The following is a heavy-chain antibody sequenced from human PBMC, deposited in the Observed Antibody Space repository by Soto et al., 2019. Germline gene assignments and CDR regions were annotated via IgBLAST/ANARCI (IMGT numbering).Heavy chain of an antibody. V-gene: IGHV1-69*13. D-gene: IGHD6-13*01. J-gene: IGHJ6*02. CDR2: IIPIFGTA. Sequence: GASVKVSCKASGGTFSSYAISWVRQAPGQGLEWMGGIIPIFGTANYAQKFQGRVTITADESTSTAYMELSSLRSEDTAVYYCATIAAAGSRRIFAYYYYGMDVWGQGTTVTVSS. CDR1: GGTFSSYA. CDR3: ATIAAAGSRRIFAYYYYGMDV.